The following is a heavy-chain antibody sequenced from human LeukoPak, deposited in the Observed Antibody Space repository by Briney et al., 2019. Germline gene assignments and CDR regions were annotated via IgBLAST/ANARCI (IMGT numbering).Heavy chain of an antibody. CDR1: GGTFSSYA. V-gene: IGHV1-69*05. J-gene: IGHJ6*03. Sequence: SVKVSCKASGGTFSSYAISWVRQAPGQGLEWMGGIIPIFGTANYARKFQGRVTITTDESTSTAYMELSSLRSEDTAVYYCARAYYDFWSGYYPTNYYYYMDVWGKGTTVTVSS. D-gene: IGHD3-3*01. CDR3: ARAYYDFWSGYYPTNYYYYMDV. CDR2: IIPIFGTA.